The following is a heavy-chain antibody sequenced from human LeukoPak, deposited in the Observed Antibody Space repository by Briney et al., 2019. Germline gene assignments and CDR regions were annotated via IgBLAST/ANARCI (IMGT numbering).Heavy chain of an antibody. D-gene: IGHD2-15*01. Sequence: GRSLRLSCAASGFTFDDYAMHWVRQAPGKGLGWVSGISWNSGSIDYADSVKGRFTISRDNAKNSLYLQMNSLRPEDTALYYCAKSQSGYFDYWGQGTLVTVSS. J-gene: IGHJ4*02. V-gene: IGHV3-9*01. CDR2: ISWNSGSI. CDR3: AKSQSGYFDY. CDR1: GFTFDDYA.